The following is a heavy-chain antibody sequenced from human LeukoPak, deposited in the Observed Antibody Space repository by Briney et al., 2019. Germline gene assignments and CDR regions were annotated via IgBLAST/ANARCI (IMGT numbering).Heavy chain of an antibody. CDR2: IYSGGST. CDR3: AREGSGNYFDY. D-gene: IGHD1-26*01. J-gene: IGHJ4*02. Sequence: GGSLRLSCAASRLTVSSNYMSWVRQAPGKGLEWVSVIYSGGSTYCADSVKGRFTISRDNSKNTLYLQMNSLRAEDTAVYYCAREGSGNYFDYWGQGTLVTVSS. V-gene: IGHV3-53*01. CDR1: RLTVSSNY.